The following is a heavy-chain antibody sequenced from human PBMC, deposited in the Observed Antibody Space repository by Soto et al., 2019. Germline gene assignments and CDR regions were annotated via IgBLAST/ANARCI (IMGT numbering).Heavy chain of an antibody. CDR1: GLSFSSFW. D-gene: IGHD5-12*01. V-gene: IGHV3-7*03. J-gene: IGHJ4*02. CDR2: IKQDGSEK. Sequence: GGSLRLSCAASGLSFSSFWMIWVRQAPGKGLEWVAIIKQDGSEKHYVDSVKGRFTVSRDNAEKSLYLQMGSLRPDDTALYYCVRGYSDYTDYFDYWGQGALVTVSS. CDR3: VRGYSDYTDYFDY.